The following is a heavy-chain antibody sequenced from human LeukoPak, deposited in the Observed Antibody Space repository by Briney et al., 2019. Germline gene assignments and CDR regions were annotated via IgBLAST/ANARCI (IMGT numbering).Heavy chain of an antibody. D-gene: IGHD2-15*01. CDR1: GYTFTSYD. Sequence: GASAKVSCKASGYTFTSYDINWVRQATGQGLEWMGWMNPNSGNTGYAQKFQGRVTITRNTSISTAYMELSSLRSEDTAVYYCARAGGRDCSGGSCYSFYYYYYMDVWGKGTTVTVSS. CDR3: ARAGGRDCSGGSCYSFYYYYYMDV. CDR2: MNPNSGNT. V-gene: IGHV1-8*03. J-gene: IGHJ6*03.